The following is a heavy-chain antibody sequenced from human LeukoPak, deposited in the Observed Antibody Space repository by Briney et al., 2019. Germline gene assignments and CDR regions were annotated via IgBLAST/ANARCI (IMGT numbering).Heavy chain of an antibody. CDR2: TYYRSKWYN. CDR3: ARGGQGDGYSADEAFDF. V-gene: IGHV6-1*01. Sequence: SQTLSLTCAISGDSVSSNSTACNWIRQSPSRGLEWLGRTYYRSKWYNDYAVSVKSRITINPDTSKNQFSLQLNSVTPEDTAVYYCARGGQGDGYSADEAFDFWGQGTMVTVSS. CDR1: GDSVSSNSTA. J-gene: IGHJ3*01. D-gene: IGHD5-24*01.